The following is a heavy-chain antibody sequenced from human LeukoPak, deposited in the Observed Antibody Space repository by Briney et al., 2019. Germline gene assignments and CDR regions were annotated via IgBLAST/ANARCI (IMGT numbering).Heavy chain of an antibody. Sequence: GGSLRLSCAASGFTFNDYYMSWIRQAPGKGLEWVSYISKSGSTIYYADSVKGRFTISRDNAKNSLYLQMNSLRAEDTAVYYCARDAQRWLQFRGFGAFDIWGQGTMVTVSS. CDR2: ISKSGSTI. D-gene: IGHD5-24*01. V-gene: IGHV3-11*04. CDR3: ARDAQRWLQFRGFGAFDI. CDR1: GFTFNDYY. J-gene: IGHJ3*02.